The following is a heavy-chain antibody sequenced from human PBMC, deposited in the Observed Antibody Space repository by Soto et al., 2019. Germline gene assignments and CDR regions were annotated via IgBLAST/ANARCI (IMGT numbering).Heavy chain of an antibody. D-gene: IGHD2-2*01. J-gene: IGHJ5*02. Sequence: SETLSLTCTVSGVSVNSDDYYWSWIRQPPGKGLEWIGYIYYTGSTTYNPSLKSRVTIPLDTSRNHFSLKLSSVTAADTAVYYCARGVGYCTSTSCRGWFDPWGQGTLVTVSS. CDR2: IYYTGST. CDR3: ARGVGYCTSTSCRGWFDP. CDR1: GVSVNSDDYY. V-gene: IGHV4-61*03.